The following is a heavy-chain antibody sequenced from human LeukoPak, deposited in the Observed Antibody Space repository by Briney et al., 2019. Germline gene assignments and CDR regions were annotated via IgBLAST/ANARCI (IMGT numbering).Heavy chain of an antibody. V-gene: IGHV4-59*01. J-gene: IGHJ6*02. CDR1: GVSISSYY. Sequence: SETLSLTCSVSGVSISSYYWSWIRQPPGKGLEWIGYIYYSGSTNYNPYLKSRVTISVDTSKNQFSLKLSSVTAADTAVYYCAMTPHDYGGNSGYYYYYGMDVWGQGTTVTVSS. D-gene: IGHD4-23*01. CDR3: AMTPHDYGGNSGYYYYYGMDV. CDR2: IYYSGST.